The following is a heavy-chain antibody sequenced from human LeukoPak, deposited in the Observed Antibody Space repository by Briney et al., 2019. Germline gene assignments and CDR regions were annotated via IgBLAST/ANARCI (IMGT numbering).Heavy chain of an antibody. CDR1: GFTFSSYW. V-gene: IGHV3-74*01. J-gene: IGHJ4*02. Sequence: GGSLRLSCAASGFTFSSYWMHWVRQAPGKGLVWVSRINSDGSSTSYADSVKGRFTISRDNAKNTLYLQMNSLRAEDTAVYYCASRVVVPAALDYWGQGTLVTVSS. CDR2: INSDGSST. CDR3: ASRVVVPAALDY. D-gene: IGHD2-2*01.